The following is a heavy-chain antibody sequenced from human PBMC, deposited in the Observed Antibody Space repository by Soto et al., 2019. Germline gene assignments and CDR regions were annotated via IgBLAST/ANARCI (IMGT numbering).Heavy chain of an antibody. Sequence: ASVKVSCKVSGHTLTELSMHWVRQAPGKGLEWMGGFDPEDGETIYAQKFQGRVTMTEDTSTDTAYMELSSLRSEDTAVYYCAAWPAYSYDDLRYWGQGTLVTVSS. V-gene: IGHV1-24*01. CDR2: FDPEDGET. D-gene: IGHD5-18*01. CDR1: GHTLTELS. CDR3: AAWPAYSYDDLRY. J-gene: IGHJ4*02.